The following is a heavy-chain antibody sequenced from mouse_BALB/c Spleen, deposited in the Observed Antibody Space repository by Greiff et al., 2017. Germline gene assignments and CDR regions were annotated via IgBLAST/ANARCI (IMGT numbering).Heavy chain of an antibody. CDR2: ILPGSGST. Sequence: VQLQQSGAELMKPGASVKISCKATGYTFSSYWIEWVKQRPGHGLEWIGEILPGSGSTNYNEKFKGKATFTADTSSNTAYMQLSSLTSEDSAVYYCATNPYYYAMDYWGQGTSVTVSS. CDR3: ATNPYYYAMDY. CDR1: GYTFSSYW. J-gene: IGHJ4*01. V-gene: IGHV1-9*01.